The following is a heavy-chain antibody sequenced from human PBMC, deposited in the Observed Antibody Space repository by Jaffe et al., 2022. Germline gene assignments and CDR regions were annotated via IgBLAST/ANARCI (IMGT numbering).Heavy chain of an antibody. D-gene: IGHD3-9*01. CDR2: IYPGDSDT. V-gene: IGHV5-51*03. Sequence: EVQLVQSGAEVKKPGESLKISCKGSGYSFTSYWIGWVRQMPGKGLEWMGIIYPGDSDTRYSPSFQGQVTISADKSISTAYLQWSSLKASDTAMYYCVRRGDFDWLLWGYFDYWGQGTLVTVSS. CDR1: GYSFTSYW. CDR3: VRRGDFDWLLWGYFDY. J-gene: IGHJ4*02.